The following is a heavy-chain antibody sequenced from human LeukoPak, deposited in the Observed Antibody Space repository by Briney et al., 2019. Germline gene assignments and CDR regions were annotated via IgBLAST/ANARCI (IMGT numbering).Heavy chain of an antibody. Sequence: ASVKVSCKASGYTFTSYYMHWVRQAPGQGLEWMGIINPSGGSTSYAQKFQGRVTMTRDMSTSTVYMELSSLRSEDTAVYYCARDRGGDYFRGRGYYYYYMDVWGKGTTVTVSS. CDR3: ARDRGGDYFRGRGYYYYYMDV. D-gene: IGHD4-17*01. CDR1: GYTFTSYY. V-gene: IGHV1-46*01. J-gene: IGHJ6*03. CDR2: INPSGGST.